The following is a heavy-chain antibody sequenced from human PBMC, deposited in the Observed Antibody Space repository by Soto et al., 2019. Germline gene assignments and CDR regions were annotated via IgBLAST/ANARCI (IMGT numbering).Heavy chain of an antibody. J-gene: IGHJ3*02. Sequence: EVQLVESGGGLVQPGGSLRLSCAASGFTFSDYWMHWVRQAPGKGLVWVSRTNGDERSTDYADPVKGRFTISRDNAKNTLYLQMNSLRAEDTAVYYCARDPDYGNERYVFDIWGQGTMVTVSS. CDR2: TNGDERST. CDR1: GFTFSDYW. CDR3: ARDPDYGNERYVFDI. D-gene: IGHD4-17*01. V-gene: IGHV3-74*01.